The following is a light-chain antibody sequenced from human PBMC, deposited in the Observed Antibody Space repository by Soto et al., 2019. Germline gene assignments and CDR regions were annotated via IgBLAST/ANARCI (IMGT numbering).Light chain of an antibody. J-gene: IGKJ1*01. Sequence: DIQVTQTPSTLSASVGDRVIITCRASQSVDGWLQWYQQKPGKPPKLLIYRVSSLDSGVPSRFSGSGSGTEFTLTISGLQPDDFATYYCLQHNGYWTLGQGTKVDVK. CDR1: QSVDGW. V-gene: IGKV1-5*03. CDR2: RVS. CDR3: LQHNGYWT.